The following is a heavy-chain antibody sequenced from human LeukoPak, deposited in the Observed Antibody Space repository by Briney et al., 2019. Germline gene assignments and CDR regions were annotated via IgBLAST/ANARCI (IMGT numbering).Heavy chain of an antibody. V-gene: IGHV1-18*01. CDR3: ARSIKPNYYDSSGYSGLDY. J-gene: IGHJ4*02. CDR2: VSAYNGNT. Sequence: GASVKVSCMASGYTFTSYGISWVRQAPGQGLEWMGWVSAYNGNTNYAQKLQGRVTMTTDTSTSTAYMELRSLRSDDTAVYYCARSIKPNYYDSSGYSGLDYWGQGTLVTVSS. D-gene: IGHD3-22*01. CDR1: GYTFTSYG.